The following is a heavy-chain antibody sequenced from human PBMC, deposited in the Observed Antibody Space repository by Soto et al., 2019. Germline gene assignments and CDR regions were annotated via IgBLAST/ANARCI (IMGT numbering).Heavy chain of an antibody. D-gene: IGHD6-13*01. V-gene: IGHV3-23*01. CDR3: AKDLTECYISSFGAFDI. J-gene: IGHJ3*02. Sequence: EVQVLESGGGLVQPGGSLRLSCVASGFTFSDYAMSWVRQAPGKGLEWVSGISGSGGATWYAGSVRGRFTISRDNSKNTLYLQMSGLRAEDTAVYYCAKDLTECYISSFGAFDIWGQGTTVTVSS. CDR1: GFTFSDYA. CDR2: ISGSGGAT.